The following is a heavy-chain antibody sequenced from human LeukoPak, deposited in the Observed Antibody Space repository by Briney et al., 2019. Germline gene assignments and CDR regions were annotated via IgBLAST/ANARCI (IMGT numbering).Heavy chain of an antibody. D-gene: IGHD4-17*01. CDR1: GGSISSYY. Sequence: SETLSLTCTVSGGSISSYYWSWIRQPPGKGLEWIGYIYYSGSTNYNPSLKSRVTISVDTSKNQFSLKLSSVTAADTAVYYCANAYGDYRYYFDYWGQGTLVTVSS. CDR2: IYYSGST. J-gene: IGHJ4*02. CDR3: ANAYGDYRYYFDY. V-gene: IGHV4-59*01.